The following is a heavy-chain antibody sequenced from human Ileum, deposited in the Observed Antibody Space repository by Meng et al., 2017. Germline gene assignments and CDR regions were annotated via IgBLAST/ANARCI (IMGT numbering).Heavy chain of an antibody. D-gene: IGHD6-19*01. CDR2: IYYSGST. CDR3: ARDGTTAVPGVWFDP. CDR1: YGSITSSYY. Sequence: QRHLQESGPGLLNPSGPLSLTCSVSYGSITSSYYWGWIRQPPGKGLEWIASIYYSGSTYYNPSLKSRVTISVDTSKNQFSLKVISVTAADTAVYYCARDGTTAVPGVWFDPWGQGTLVTVSS. J-gene: IGHJ5*02. V-gene: IGHV4-39*07.